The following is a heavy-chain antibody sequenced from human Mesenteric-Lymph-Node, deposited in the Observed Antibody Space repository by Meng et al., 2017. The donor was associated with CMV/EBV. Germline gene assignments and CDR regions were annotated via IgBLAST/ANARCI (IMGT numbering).Heavy chain of an antibody. V-gene: IGHV4-31*02. Sequence: ISSGGYYWSWIRQHPGKGLEWIGYIYYSGSTYYNPSLKSRVTISVDTSKTPFSLPLLSLPPSSPSLSSSSPSPWSRYCSCALFPLLSSWGQGTLVTVSS. D-gene: IGHD2-15*01. CDR3: SSPSPWSRYCSCALFPLLSS. J-gene: IGHJ5*02. CDR1: ISSGGYY. CDR2: IYYSGST.